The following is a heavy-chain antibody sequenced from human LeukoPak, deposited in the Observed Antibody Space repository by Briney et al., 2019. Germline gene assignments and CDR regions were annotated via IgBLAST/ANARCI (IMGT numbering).Heavy chain of an antibody. Sequence: PGGSLRLSCAASGFTFSSYGMHWVRQAPGKGLEWVAFIRYDGSNKYYADSVKGRFTISRDNSKNTLYLQMNSLRAEDTAVYYCARMVAGGDNWFDPWGQGTLVTVSS. CDR1: GFTFSSYG. D-gene: IGHD6-19*01. CDR2: IRYDGSNK. J-gene: IGHJ5*02. V-gene: IGHV3-30*02. CDR3: ARMVAGGDNWFDP.